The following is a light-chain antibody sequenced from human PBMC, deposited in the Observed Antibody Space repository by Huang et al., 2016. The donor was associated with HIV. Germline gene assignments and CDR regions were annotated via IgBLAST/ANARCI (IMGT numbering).Light chain of an antibody. CDR3: QQFGSSPPYS. V-gene: IGKV3-20*01. J-gene: IGKJ2*03. CDR1: QTVTNNY. Sequence: IVLTQSPDTLSLSPGERATLSCRASQTVTNNYLAWYQQRPGQAPMLLIYGASTMATGMPDRFSGSGSGTDFTLTISRLEPKDFVVYYCQQFGSSPPYSFGQGTKLEIK. CDR2: GAS.